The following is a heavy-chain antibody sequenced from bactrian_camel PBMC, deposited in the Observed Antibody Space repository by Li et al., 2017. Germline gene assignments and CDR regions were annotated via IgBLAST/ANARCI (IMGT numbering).Heavy chain of an antibody. J-gene: IGHJ4*01. CDR1: GLTSSHYC. D-gene: IGHD5*01. V-gene: IGHV3S26*01. Sequence: HVQLVESGGGSVQTGGSLRLSCTASGLTSSHYCMAWFRQLPGKEREGVATIDSDGTTSYADSVKGRFTISKDNAKNTLYLQIDSLQPEDTAMYYCAVLSQFSRCRGVLVGIWQQYASWGQGTQVTVS. CDR3: AVLSQFSRCRGVLVGIWQQYAS. CDR2: IDSDGTT.